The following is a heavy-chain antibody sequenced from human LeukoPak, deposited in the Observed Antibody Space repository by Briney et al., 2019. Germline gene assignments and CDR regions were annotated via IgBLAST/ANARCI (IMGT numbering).Heavy chain of an antibody. CDR3: AGWGLRIGVVNYYYYGMDV. CDR1: GYTLTELS. Sequence: ASVKVSCKVSGYTLTELSMHWVRQAPGKGLEWMGGFDPEDGETIYAQKFQGRVTMTEDTSTDTAYMELSSLRSEDTAVYYCAGWGLRIGVVNYYYYGMDVWGQGTTVTVSS. D-gene: IGHD3-3*01. CDR2: FDPEDGET. J-gene: IGHJ6*02. V-gene: IGHV1-24*01.